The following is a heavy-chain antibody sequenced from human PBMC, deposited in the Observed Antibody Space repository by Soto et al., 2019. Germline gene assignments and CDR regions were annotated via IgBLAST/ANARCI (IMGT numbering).Heavy chain of an antibody. V-gene: IGHV5-10-1*01. CDR2: IDPSDSYT. D-gene: IGHD2-2*01. Sequence: GESLKISCKGSVYSFTSYWISWVRQMPGKGLEWMGRIDPSDSYTNYSPSFQGHVTISADKSISTAYLQWSSLKASDTAMYYCARQGPIVVVPAALRYYGMDVWGQGTTVTVSS. CDR3: ARQGPIVVVPAALRYYGMDV. CDR1: VYSFTSYW. J-gene: IGHJ6*02.